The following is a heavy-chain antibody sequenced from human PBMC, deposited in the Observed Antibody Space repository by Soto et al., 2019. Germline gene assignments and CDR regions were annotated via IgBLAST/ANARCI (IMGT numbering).Heavy chain of an antibody. CDR2: IYYSGST. CDR1: GGSISSGGYY. Sequence: QVQLQESGPGLVKPSQTLSLTCTASGGSISSGGYYWSWMRQHPGKGLEWIGYIYYSGSTYYNPSLQGRVTLAVDTSNTQVSLKLSSVTAADTAVYYCASSRGPGTYHPDFQPWGPGTLVPVSS. J-gene: IGHJ1*01. V-gene: IGHV4-31*03. CDR3: ASSRGPGTYHPDFQP. D-gene: IGHD1-26*01.